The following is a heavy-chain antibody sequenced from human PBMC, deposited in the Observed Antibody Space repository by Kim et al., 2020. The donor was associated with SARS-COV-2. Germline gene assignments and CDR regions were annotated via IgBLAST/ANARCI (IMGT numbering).Heavy chain of an antibody. CDR3: ARGQYSSSWYGVRGWFDP. CDR1: GGSFSGYY. J-gene: IGHJ5*02. CDR2: INHSGST. Sequence: YAVYGGSFSGYYWSWIRQPPGKGLEWIGEINHSGSTNYNPSLKSRVTISVDTSKNQFSLKLSSVTAADTAVYYCARGQYSSSWYGVRGWFDPWGQGT. V-gene: IGHV4-34*01. D-gene: IGHD6-13*01.